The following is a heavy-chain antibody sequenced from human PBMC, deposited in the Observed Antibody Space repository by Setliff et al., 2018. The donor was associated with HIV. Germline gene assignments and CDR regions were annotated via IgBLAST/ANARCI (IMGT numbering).Heavy chain of an antibody. J-gene: IGHJ4*02. CDR1: GSSFSSGIYY. V-gene: IGHV4-31*03. CDR3: ARGTTSITFDY. Sequence: NPSETLSLTCNVSGSSFSSGIYYWTWIRQQPGKGLEWIGYISYSGSTYYNPSLKSRLTMSIDTSKSHFSLNLNSVTAADTAVYYCARGTTSITFDYWSQGTLVT. D-gene: IGHD1-1*01. CDR2: ISYSGST.